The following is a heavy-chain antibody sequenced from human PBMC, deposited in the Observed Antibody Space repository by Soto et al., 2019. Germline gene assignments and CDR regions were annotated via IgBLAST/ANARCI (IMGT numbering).Heavy chain of an antibody. Sequence: ASVKVSCKASGYTFTSYGISWVRQAPGQGLEWMGWISAYNGNTNYAQKLQGRVTMTTDTSTSTAYMELRSLRSDDTAVYYCARVGYSGSQREYYYYMDVWGKGTTVTVSS. CDR2: ISAYNGNT. CDR3: ARVGYSGSQREYYYYMDV. J-gene: IGHJ6*03. CDR1: GYTFTSYG. V-gene: IGHV1-18*01. D-gene: IGHD5-12*01.